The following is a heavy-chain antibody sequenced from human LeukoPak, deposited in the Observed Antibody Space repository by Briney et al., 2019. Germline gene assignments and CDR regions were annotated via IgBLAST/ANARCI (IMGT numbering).Heavy chain of an antibody. CDR3: ARISLTDSSGYYYY. D-gene: IGHD3-22*01. CDR1: GFSLSTSGMC. CDR2: IDWDDDK. V-gene: IGHV2-70*11. Sequence: RVSGPTLVXPTQTLTLTCTFSGFSLSTSGMCVSWIRQPPGKALEWLARIDWDDDKYYSTSLKTRLTISKDTSKNQVVLTMTNMDPVDTATYYCARISLTDSSGYYYYWGQGTLVTVSS. J-gene: IGHJ4*02.